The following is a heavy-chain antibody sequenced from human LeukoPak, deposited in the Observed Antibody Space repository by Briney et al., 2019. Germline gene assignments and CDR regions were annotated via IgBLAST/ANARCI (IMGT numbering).Heavy chain of an antibody. CDR3: ARHSSGSVGDCYFDL. V-gene: IGHV1-18*01. CDR1: GYTFTSYG. D-gene: IGHD6-19*01. CDR2: ISAYNGNT. J-gene: IGHJ2*01. Sequence: ASVKVSCKASGYTFTSYGISWVRQAPGQGLEWMGWISAYNGNTNYAQKLQGRVTMTTDTSTSTAYMELRSLRSDDTAVYYCARHSSGSVGDCYFDLWGRGTLVTVSS.